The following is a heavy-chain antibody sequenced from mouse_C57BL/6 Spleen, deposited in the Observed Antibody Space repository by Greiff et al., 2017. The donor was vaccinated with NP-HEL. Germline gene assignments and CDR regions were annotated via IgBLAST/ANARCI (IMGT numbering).Heavy chain of an antibody. V-gene: IGHV1-81*01. D-gene: IGHD1-1*01. CDR2: IYPRSGNT. CDR1: GYTFTSYG. J-gene: IGHJ2*01. CDR3: AGRGTTVEYYFDY. Sequence: QVQLQQSGAELARPGASVKLSCKASGYTFTSYGISWVKQRPGQGLEWIGEIYPRSGNTYYNEKFKGKATLTADKSSSTAYMELRSLTSEDSAVYFCAGRGTTVEYYFDYWGQGTTLTVSS.